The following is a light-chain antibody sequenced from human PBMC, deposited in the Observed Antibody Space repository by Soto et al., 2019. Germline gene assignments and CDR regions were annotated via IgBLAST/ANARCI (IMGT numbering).Light chain of an antibody. CDR1: QGIGDI. V-gene: IGKV3-15*01. J-gene: IGKJ4*01. CDR2: DTS. CDR3: QPYNNWPLT. Sequence: EVVMRQSPATLSVSPRECATLSFMASQGIGDILAWYQHKPGQTPRLLIYDTSTRATGVPTRFSGSRSGAEFTLTINSLQSEDFAVYYCQPYNNWPLTFGGGTKVDIK.